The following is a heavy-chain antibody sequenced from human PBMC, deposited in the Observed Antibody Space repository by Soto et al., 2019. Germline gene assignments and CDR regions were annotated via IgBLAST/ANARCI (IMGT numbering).Heavy chain of an antibody. V-gene: IGHV4-30-4*01. J-gene: IGHJ4*02. CDR2: IYYTGST. Sequence: QVQLQESGPGLVKPSQTLSLTCTVSGASISSADYYWSWIRQPPGKGLEWIGYIYYTGSTYYNPSPQSPVTISLATSNNHSSLRLSSVTAADTAVYFCARLTAPSGGRYENRMLDYWGQGILVTVSS. CDR3: ARLTAPSGGRYENRMLDY. D-gene: IGHD1-26*01. CDR1: GASISSADYY.